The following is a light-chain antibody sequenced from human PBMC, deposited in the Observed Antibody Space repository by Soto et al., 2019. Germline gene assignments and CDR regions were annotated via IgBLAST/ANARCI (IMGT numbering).Light chain of an antibody. V-gene: IGKV3-20*01. CDR2: ATS. Sequence: EIVLTQSPGTLSLSPGDRATLSCRASQPVGSAYLAWYRQTLGQAPRPLIYATSSRATGISDRFSGSGSGTEFTLTLSRLEPEDFAIYYCHQHGDSPWTFGQGTKVEIK. J-gene: IGKJ1*01. CDR1: QPVGSAY. CDR3: HQHGDSPWT.